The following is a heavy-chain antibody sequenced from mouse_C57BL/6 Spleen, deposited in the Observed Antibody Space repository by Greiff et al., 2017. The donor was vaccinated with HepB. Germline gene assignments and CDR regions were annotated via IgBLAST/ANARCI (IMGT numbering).Heavy chain of an antibody. D-gene: IGHD2-3*01. Sequence: VQLQQSGPELVKPGASVKISCKASGYTFTDYYMNWVKQSHGKSLEWIGDINPNNGGTSYNQKFKGKATLTVDKSSSTAYMELRSLTSEDSAVYYCTRGIGYYVTEYAMDYWGQGTSVTVSS. V-gene: IGHV1-26*01. CDR3: TRGIGYYVTEYAMDY. CDR2: INPNNGGT. CDR1: GYTFTDYY. J-gene: IGHJ4*01.